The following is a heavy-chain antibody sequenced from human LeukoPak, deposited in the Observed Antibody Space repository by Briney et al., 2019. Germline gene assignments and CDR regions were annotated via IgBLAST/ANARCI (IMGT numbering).Heavy chain of an antibody. V-gene: IGHV4-59*01. D-gene: IGHD3-9*01. J-gene: IGHJ4*02. CDR1: GGSISSYY. CDR2: IYYSGST. Sequence: SETLSLTCTVSGGSISSYYWSWIRQPPGKGLEWIGYIYYSGSTNYNPSLESRVIISVDTSKNQFSLKLSSVTAADTAVYYCARADYDILTGYHGLYYFDYWGQGTLVTVSS. CDR3: ARADYDILTGYHGLYYFDY.